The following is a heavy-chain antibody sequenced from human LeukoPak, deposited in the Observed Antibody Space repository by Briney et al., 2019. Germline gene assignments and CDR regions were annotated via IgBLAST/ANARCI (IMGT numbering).Heavy chain of an antibody. CDR1: GGSISSSNR. Sequence: SETLSLTCAVSGGSISSSNRWCWVRQPPGKGLEWIGEIYHSGSTNYNPSLKSRVTISVDKSKNQFSLKLSSVTAADTAVYYCARGTVVVPAARDYYYYGMDVWGNGTTVTVSS. J-gene: IGHJ6*04. CDR2: IYHSGST. V-gene: IGHV4-4*02. D-gene: IGHD2-2*01. CDR3: ARGTVVVPAARDYYYYGMDV.